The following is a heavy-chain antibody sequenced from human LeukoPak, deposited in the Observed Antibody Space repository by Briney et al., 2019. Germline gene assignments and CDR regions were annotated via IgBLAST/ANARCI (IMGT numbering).Heavy chain of an antibody. V-gene: IGHV3-23*01. CDR1: GFTFSSYG. D-gene: IGHD4-17*01. J-gene: IGHJ4*02. CDR2: ISGSGGST. Sequence: GSLRLSCAAAGFTFSSYGMSWVRQAPGKGLEWVSAISGSGGSTYYADSVKGRFTISRDNSKNTLYLQMNSLRAEDTAVYYCARVGGDYVYFDYWGQGTLVTVSS. CDR3: ARVGGDYVYFDY.